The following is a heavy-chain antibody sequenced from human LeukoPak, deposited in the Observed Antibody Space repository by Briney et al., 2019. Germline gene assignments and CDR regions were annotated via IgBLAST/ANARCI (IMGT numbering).Heavy chain of an antibody. CDR3: MSTSNWGSVIFDY. Sequence: GASVRVSCKASGYTFISYDIHWVRQATGQGLEWMGWMDTNSDNTVYAEKFQGRVTMIRNTSISTAYMELRGLRSEDTAVYYCMSTSNWGSVIFDYWGQGALVTVSS. CDR2: MDTNSDNT. CDR1: GYTFISYD. D-gene: IGHD7-27*01. V-gene: IGHV1-8*01. J-gene: IGHJ4*02.